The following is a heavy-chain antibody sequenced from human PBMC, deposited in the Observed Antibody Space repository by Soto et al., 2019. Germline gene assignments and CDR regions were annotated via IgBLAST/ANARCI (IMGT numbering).Heavy chain of an antibody. CDR1: GFTFSRYW. Sequence: EVQLVESGGGLVQPGGSLRLSCVASGFTFSRYWMTWVRQAPGKGLEWVANIQQDVSEKNYVDSVKGRFTISRDNAKNSVYLQMNSLRGEDTAVYYCARDNYGDPIDYWGQGTLVTVSS. J-gene: IGHJ4*02. CDR3: ARDNYGDPIDY. V-gene: IGHV3-7*01. CDR2: IQQDVSEK. D-gene: IGHD4-17*01.